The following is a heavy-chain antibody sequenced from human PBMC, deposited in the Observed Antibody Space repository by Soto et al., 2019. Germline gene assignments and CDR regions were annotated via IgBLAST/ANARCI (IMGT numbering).Heavy chain of an antibody. CDR1: GYTFTSYA. V-gene: IGHV1-3*01. D-gene: IGHD6-19*01. CDR2: INAGNGNT. Sequence: ASVKVSCKASGYTFTSYAMHWVRQAPGQRLEWMGWINAGNGNTKYSQKFQGRVTITRDTSASTAYMELSSLRSEDTAVYYCARDGGAVAGSYFDYWGQGTLVTVSS. CDR3: ARDGGAVAGSYFDY. J-gene: IGHJ4*02.